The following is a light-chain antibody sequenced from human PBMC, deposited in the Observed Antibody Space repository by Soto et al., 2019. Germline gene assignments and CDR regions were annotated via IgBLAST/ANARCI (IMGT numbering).Light chain of an antibody. CDR1: SSNIGADYH. CDR3: QSYDNSLSGFGV. CDR2: GNS. V-gene: IGLV1-40*01. J-gene: IGLJ3*02. Sequence: QSALTQPPSVSGAPGQRVTISCTGSSSNIGADYHVHWYQQLPGTAPKLLIYGNSNRPSGVPDRFSGSKSGTSASLAITGLQAEDEADYYCQSYDNSLSGFGVFGGGTKLTVL.